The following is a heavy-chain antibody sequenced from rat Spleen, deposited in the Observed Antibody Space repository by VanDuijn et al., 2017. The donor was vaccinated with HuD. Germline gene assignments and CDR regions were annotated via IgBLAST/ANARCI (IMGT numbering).Heavy chain of an antibody. V-gene: IGHV3-3*01. J-gene: IGHJ4*01. CDR1: GYSIASSYR. CDR3: TRGGNYALDA. CDR2: IDRAGNT. D-gene: IGHD1-10*01. Sequence: EVPLQESGPGLVKPSQSLSLTCSVTGYSIASSYRWTWIRKFPGSRLAWMGYIDRAGNTNYNPSLKSRISITRDTSKNQFFLQVNSVTTEDTATYYCTRGGNYALDAWGQGASVTVSS.